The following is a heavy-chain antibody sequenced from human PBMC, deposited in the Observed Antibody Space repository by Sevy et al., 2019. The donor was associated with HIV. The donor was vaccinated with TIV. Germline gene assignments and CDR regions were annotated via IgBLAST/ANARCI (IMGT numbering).Heavy chain of an antibody. CDR3: AREGSTKPHDY. D-gene: IGHD1-26*01. CDR2: FSFGCGKI. J-gene: IGHJ4*02. CDR1: GFTFSKYS. V-gene: IGHV3-23*01. Sequence: GGSLRLSCAASGFTFSKYSMSWIRQTPGKGLEWVSTFSFGCGKINYADSVKGRFTISRDDSRNTVYLQMNSLRTEDTAIYYCAREGSTKPHDYWGQGTVVTVSS.